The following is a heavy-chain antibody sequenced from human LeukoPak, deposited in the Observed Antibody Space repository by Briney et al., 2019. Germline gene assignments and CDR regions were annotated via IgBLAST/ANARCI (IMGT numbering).Heavy chain of an antibody. Sequence: GGSLRLSCGASGFTFSNHWMHWVRQVPGKGLVWVSRINGDGSRTSYADSVKGRSTISRDNAKNTVYLQMNSLRAEDTALYYCARDRGSTEFDYWGQGTLVTVSS. J-gene: IGHJ4*02. CDR2: INGDGSRT. V-gene: IGHV3-74*01. CDR1: GFTFSNHW. D-gene: IGHD2-2*01. CDR3: ARDRGSTEFDY.